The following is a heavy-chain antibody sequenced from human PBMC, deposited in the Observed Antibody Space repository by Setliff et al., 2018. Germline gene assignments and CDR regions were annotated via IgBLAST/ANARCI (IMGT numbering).Heavy chain of an antibody. Sequence: GGSLRLSCDASGFTFSSYTMTWVRQAPGEGLEWVSGISARTGLTYYADSVKGRFTMSRDISKNTVYLHMTSLRAEDTAMYYCAKRGDTRTCHYYFDYWGQGTLVT. CDR2: ISARTGLT. J-gene: IGHJ4*02. V-gene: IGHV3-23*01. CDR1: GFTFSSYT. D-gene: IGHD5-18*01. CDR3: AKRGDTRTCHYYFDY.